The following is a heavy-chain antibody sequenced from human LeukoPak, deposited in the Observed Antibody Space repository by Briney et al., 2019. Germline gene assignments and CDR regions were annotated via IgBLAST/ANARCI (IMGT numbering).Heavy chain of an antibody. CDR1: GGSISSISSNNYH. J-gene: IGHJ6*02. CDR2: IYYSGST. CDR3: AREMGVVTAHGIDV. D-gene: IGHD4-23*01. Sequence: SETLSLTCTVSGGSISSISSNNYHWGWIRQPPGKGLERIGSIYYSGSTYYNPSLKSRVTISVDTSKNQFSLKLSSVTAADTALYYCAREMGVVTAHGIDVWGQGTTVTVSS. V-gene: IGHV4-39*02.